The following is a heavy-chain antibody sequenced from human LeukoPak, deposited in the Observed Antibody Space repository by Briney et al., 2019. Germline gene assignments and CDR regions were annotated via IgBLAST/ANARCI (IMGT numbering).Heavy chain of an antibody. CDR1: GFTFSSYA. V-gene: IGHV3-23*01. CDR3: AKYGPQDSGSSHFDY. D-gene: IGHD1-26*01. CDR2: IRDSGSST. J-gene: IGHJ4*02. Sequence: GGSLRLSCAASGFTFSSYAMSWVRQAPGKGLEWVSAIRDSGSSTHYADSVKGRFTTSRDNSKNTLFLQMNSLRAEDSAIYYCAKYGPQDSGSSHFDYWGQGALVTVSS.